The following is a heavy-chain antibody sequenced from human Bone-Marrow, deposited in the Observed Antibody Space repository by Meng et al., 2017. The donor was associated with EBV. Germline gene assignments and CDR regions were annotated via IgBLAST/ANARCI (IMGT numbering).Heavy chain of an antibody. J-gene: IGHJ5*02. Sequence: QVQQGLSGAEGKKPGSSVKVSCKVSGDTFGYDTISWVRQAPGQGPEWMGGIIPSYGTTSYAQKFQGRVTISADESTTTAYMELRSLTLDDTAVYYCARESPDRSTDPWGQGTLVTVSS. CDR1: GDTFGYDT. CDR3: ARESPDRSTDP. CDR2: IIPSYGTT. V-gene: IGHV1-69*01.